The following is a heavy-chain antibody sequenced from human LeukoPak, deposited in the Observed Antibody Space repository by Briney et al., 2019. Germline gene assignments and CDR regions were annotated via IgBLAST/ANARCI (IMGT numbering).Heavy chain of an antibody. CDR3: ARSPIARVAATTPYYMDV. CDR1: GYTFTGYY. V-gene: IGHV1-2*02. D-gene: IGHD6-19*01. CDR2: INPNSGGT. J-gene: IGHJ6*03. Sequence: ASVKVSCKASGYTFTGYYMHWVRQAPGQGLEWMGWINPNSGGTNYAQKLQGRVTLTTDTSTSTGYMELRSLRSDDTALYYCARSPIARVAATTPYYMDVWGKGTTVTVSS.